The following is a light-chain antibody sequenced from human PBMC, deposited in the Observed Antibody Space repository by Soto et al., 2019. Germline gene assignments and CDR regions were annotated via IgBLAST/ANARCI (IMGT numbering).Light chain of an antibody. J-gene: IGLJ1*01. CDR1: SSDVGGYNY. CDR3: SSYAGSSNV. V-gene: IGLV2-8*01. CDR2: EVN. Sequence: QSVLTQPPSASGSPGQSVAISCTGTSSDVGGYNYVSWYQQHPGKAPKLMIYEVNKRPSGVPDRFSGSKSGNTASLTVSGLQADDEADYYCSSYAGSSNVFGTGTK.